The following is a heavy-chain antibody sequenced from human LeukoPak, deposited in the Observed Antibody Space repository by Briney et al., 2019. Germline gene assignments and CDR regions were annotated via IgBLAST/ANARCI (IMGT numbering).Heavy chain of an antibody. J-gene: IGHJ2*01. D-gene: IGHD3-3*01. V-gene: IGHV4-39*01. CDR3: ARPPRFLEWLKGNWYFDL. CDR1: GGSISSSSYY. CDR2: IYYSGST. Sequence: PSETLSLTCTVSGGSISSSSYYWGWIRQPPGKGLEWIGSIYYSGSTYCNPSLKSRVTISVDTSKNQFSLKLSSVTAADTAVYYCARPPRFLEWLKGNWYFDLWGRGTLVTVSS.